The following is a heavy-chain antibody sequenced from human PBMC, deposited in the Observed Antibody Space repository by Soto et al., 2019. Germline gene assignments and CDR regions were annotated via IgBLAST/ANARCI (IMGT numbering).Heavy chain of an antibody. CDR1: GFSLSTSGVG. V-gene: IGHV2-5*02. D-gene: IGHD2-8*02. CDR3: AHRLRSRLYCIDY. CDR2: IYWDDDN. Sequence: QITLKESGPTLVKPTQTLTLTCTFYGFSLSTSGVGVGWIRPPPGKALEWLALIYWDDDNRHSPSLKSRLTITKDTSKNLVVLTMTNMEHMDTATYYCAHRLRSRLYCIDYWGQGTLVTVSS. J-gene: IGHJ4*02.